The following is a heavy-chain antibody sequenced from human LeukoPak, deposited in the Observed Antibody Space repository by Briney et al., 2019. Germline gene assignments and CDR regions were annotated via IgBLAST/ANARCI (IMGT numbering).Heavy chain of an antibody. CDR1: GYSISSGYY. D-gene: IGHD3-10*01. CDR3: SRHTMVRGVIIGPVDH. Sequence: PSETLSLTCAVSGYSISSGYYWGWIRQPPGKGLEWIGSIYHSGSTYYNPSLKSRVTISVDTSKNQFSLKLSSVTAADTAVYYCSRHTMVRGVIIGPVDHWGQGTLLTVSS. CDR2: IYHSGST. J-gene: IGHJ4*02. V-gene: IGHV4-38-2*01.